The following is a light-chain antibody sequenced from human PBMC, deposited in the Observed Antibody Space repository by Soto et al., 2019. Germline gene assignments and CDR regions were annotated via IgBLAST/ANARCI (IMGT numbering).Light chain of an antibody. J-gene: IGKJ5*01. CDR3: QQYNDWPPIT. Sequence: EIVMTQSPATLSVSPGERATLSCRASQSVSSNLAWYQQKPGQPPRLVIYGASTRATGVPARFSGRGSGTEFTLAISSLQAEDFAVYYCQQYNDWPPITFGQGTRLEIK. CDR1: QSVSSN. V-gene: IGKV3-15*01. CDR2: GAS.